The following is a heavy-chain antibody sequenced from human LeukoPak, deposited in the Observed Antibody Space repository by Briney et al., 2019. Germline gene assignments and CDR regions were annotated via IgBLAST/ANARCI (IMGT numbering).Heavy chain of an antibody. J-gene: IGHJ6*04. CDR3: ARAHVWGSHHNYGMDV. V-gene: IGHV3-30*03. CDR2: ISYNGDNT. D-gene: IGHD3-16*02. Sequence: PGRSLRLSCAASGFTFSSYAMHWVRQAPGKGLEWVAVISYNGDNTYYADSVKGRFTISRDNSENTLYLQMNSLRAEDTAVYYCARAHVWGSHHNYGMDVWGKGTTVTVSS. CDR1: GFTFSSYA.